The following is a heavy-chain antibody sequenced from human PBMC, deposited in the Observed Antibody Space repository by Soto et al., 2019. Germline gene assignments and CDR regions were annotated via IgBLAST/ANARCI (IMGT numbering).Heavy chain of an antibody. CDR2: VNVDSGGT. CDR1: GYIFTDYY. CDR3: ARVAMTGQPQNRFDP. Sequence: QVHLVQSGAEVKKPGASVKVSCTASGYIFTDYYMHWLRQAPGQGLEWMGWVNVDSGGTNYAQKFQGWVTLTRDTAINTAYMELRRLTSDDTAVYFCARVAMTGQPQNRFDPWGQGTLVTFSS. V-gene: IGHV1-2*04. J-gene: IGHJ5*02. D-gene: IGHD3-9*01.